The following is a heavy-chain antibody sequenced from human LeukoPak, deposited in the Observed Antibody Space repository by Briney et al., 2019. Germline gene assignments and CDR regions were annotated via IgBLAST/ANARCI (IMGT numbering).Heavy chain of an antibody. D-gene: IGHD2-15*01. Sequence: SETLSLTCAVYGGSFSGYYWSWIRQPPGKGLEWIGEINHSGSTNYNPSLKSRVTISVDTSKNQFSLKLSSVTAADTAVYYCARAARAYCSGGSCYATFDYRGQGTLVTVSS. J-gene: IGHJ4*02. CDR1: GGSFSGYY. V-gene: IGHV4-34*01. CDR2: INHSGST. CDR3: ARAARAYCSGGSCYATFDY.